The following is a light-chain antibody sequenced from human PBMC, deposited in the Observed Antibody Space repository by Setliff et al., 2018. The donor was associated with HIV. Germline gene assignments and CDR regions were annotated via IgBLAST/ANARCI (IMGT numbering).Light chain of an antibody. Sequence: QSALAQPPSASGSPGQSVTISCTGTSSDVGGYNYVSWYQQHPDKAPKLMIYEVSKRPSGVPDRFSGSKSGNTASLTVSGHQAEDEADYYCSSYAGSNNYVFGTGTKV. V-gene: IGLV2-8*01. CDR3: SSYAGSNNYV. CDR2: EVS. CDR1: SSDVGGYNY. J-gene: IGLJ1*01.